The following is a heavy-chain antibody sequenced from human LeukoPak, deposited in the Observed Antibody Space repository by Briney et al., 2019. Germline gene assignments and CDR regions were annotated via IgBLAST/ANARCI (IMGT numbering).Heavy chain of an antibody. CDR1: GGSFSGYY. D-gene: IGHD3-10*01. Sequence: SETLSLTCAVYGGSFSGYYWSWIRQPPGKGLEWIGEINHSGSTNYNPSLKSRVTISVDTSKNQFSLKLSSVTAADTAVYYCARGPSGYYMDVWGKGTMVTVSS. CDR3: ARGPSGYYMDV. CDR2: INHSGST. V-gene: IGHV4-34*01. J-gene: IGHJ6*03.